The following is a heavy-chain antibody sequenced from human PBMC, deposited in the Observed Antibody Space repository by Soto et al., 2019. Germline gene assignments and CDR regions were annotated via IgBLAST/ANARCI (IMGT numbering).Heavy chain of an antibody. J-gene: IGHJ4*02. CDR1: GGSISSSSYH. CDR3: ADYYNGWEG. D-gene: IGHD3-10*01. Sequence: QLQLQESGPGLVKSSETLSLTCTVSGGSISSSSYHWGWFRQPPGKGLEWIGNLQYSGSTYYNPSLKSRVTISVDTSKNQFSLKLGSVTAADTAVYFCADYYNGWEGWGQGTLVTVSS. V-gene: IGHV4-39*01. CDR2: LQYSGST.